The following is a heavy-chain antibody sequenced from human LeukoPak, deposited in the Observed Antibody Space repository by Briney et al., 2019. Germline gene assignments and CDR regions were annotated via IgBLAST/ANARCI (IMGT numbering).Heavy chain of an antibody. J-gene: IGHJ4*02. Sequence: TPSETLSLTCTVSGGSISSYYWSWIRQPAGKGLEWIGRIYTSGSTNYNPSLNSRVTMSVDTSKNQFSLKLSSVTAADTAVYYCATSKSSSGWYWDFWGQGTLVTVSS. V-gene: IGHV4-4*07. CDR3: ATSKSSSGWYWDF. D-gene: IGHD6-19*01. CDR1: GGSISSYY. CDR2: IYTSGST.